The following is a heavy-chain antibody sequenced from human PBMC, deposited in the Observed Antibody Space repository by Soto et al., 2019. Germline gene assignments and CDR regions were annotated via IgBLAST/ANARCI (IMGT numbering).Heavy chain of an antibody. V-gene: IGHV1-69*13. Sequence: VASVKVSCKASGYTFTSYAMHWVRQAPGQGLEWMGGIIPIFGTANYAQKFQGRVTITADESTSTAYMELSSLRSEDTAVYYCARDWDSCSGGSCYTFPFDYWGQGTLVTVSS. CDR1: GYTFTSYA. D-gene: IGHD2-15*01. CDR3: ARDWDSCSGGSCYTFPFDY. J-gene: IGHJ4*02. CDR2: IIPIFGTA.